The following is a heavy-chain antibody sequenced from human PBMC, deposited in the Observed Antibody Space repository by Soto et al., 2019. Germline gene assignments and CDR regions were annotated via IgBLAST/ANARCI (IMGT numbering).Heavy chain of an antibody. CDR2: IYYSGST. V-gene: IGHV4-39*01. J-gene: IGHJ4*02. D-gene: IGHD5-18*01. CDR3: ARHSREDTAMAPYYFDY. Sequence: SETLSLTCTVSGGSISSSSYYWGWIRQPPGKGLEWIGSIYYSGSTYYNPSLKSRVTISVDTSKNQFSLKLSSVTAADTAVYYCARHSREDTAMAPYYFDYWGQGTLVTVSS. CDR1: GGSISSSSYY.